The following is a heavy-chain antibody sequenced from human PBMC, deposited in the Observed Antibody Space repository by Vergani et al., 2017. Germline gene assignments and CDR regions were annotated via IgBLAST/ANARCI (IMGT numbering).Heavy chain of an antibody. D-gene: IGHD3-22*01. CDR3: AKXSRSVVMWYYGMDV. CDR1: GFTFSSYG. J-gene: IGHJ6*02. CDR2: IRYDGSNK. Sequence: VQLVESGGGVVQPGGSLRLSCAASGFTFSSYGMHWVRQAPGKGLEWVAFIRYDGSNKYYADSVKGRFTISRDNSKNTLYLQMNSLRAEDTAVYYCAKXSRSVVMWYYGMDVWGQGTTVTVSS. V-gene: IGHV3-30*02.